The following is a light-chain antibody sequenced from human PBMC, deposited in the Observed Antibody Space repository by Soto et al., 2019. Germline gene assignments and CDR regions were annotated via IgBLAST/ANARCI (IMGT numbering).Light chain of an antibody. V-gene: IGLV2-8*01. CDR1: SSDVGGYNY. CDR2: EVS. Sequence: SALTQPPSESGSPGQSVSISCTGTSSDVGGYNYVSWYQQHPGKAPKFMIYEVSKRPSGVPDRFSGSKSGNTASLTVSGLQSNDEADYYCSSYAGSNNPVIFGGGTKVTVL. J-gene: IGLJ2*01. CDR3: SSYAGSNNPVI.